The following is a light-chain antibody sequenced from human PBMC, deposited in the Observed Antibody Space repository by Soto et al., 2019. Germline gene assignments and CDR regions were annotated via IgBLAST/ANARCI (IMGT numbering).Light chain of an antibody. CDR1: QSINSN. V-gene: IGKV3-15*01. Sequence: EIVMTQSPFTLSVSPGERATLSCRASQSINSNLAWYQQKPGQAPSLLTYGAFTRATGIPARFSGSGSGTEFTLTISSLQSEDFAVYYCQQYNNWPPITFGQGTRLEIK. CDR3: QQYNNWPPIT. J-gene: IGKJ5*01. CDR2: GAF.